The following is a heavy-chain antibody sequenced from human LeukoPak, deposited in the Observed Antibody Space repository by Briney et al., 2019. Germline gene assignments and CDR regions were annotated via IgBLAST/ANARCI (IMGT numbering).Heavy chain of an antibody. CDR3: ARVRNHGDPMDV. CDR2: ISSNSSYI. CDR1: GFTFSSYS. J-gene: IGHJ6*03. Sequence: GGSLRLSCAASGFTFSSYSMDWVRQAPGKGLEWVSSISSNSSYIYYADSVKGRFTISRDNAKNSLYLQMNSLRAEDTAVYYCARVRNHGDPMDVWGKGTTVTVSS. D-gene: IGHD1-14*01. V-gene: IGHV3-21*01.